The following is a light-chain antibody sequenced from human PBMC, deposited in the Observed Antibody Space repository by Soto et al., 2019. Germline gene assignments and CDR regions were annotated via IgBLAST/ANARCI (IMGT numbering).Light chain of an antibody. CDR3: TSYAGSNIPVL. Sequence: QSALTQPPSASGSPGQSVTISCTGTGSDVGGYNFVSWYHKHPGKAPKLMIYDVTERPSGVPDRFSGSRSGNTASLTVSGLQGEEEADYYCTSYAGSNIPVLFGGGTNLTVL. CDR1: GSDVGGYNF. J-gene: IGLJ2*01. CDR2: DVT. V-gene: IGLV2-8*01.